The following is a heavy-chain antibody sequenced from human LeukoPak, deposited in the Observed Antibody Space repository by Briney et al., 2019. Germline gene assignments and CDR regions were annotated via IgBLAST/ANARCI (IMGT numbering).Heavy chain of an antibody. CDR1: GFTFSSYE. D-gene: IGHD3-10*01. CDR2: ISSSGSTI. Sequence: GGSLRLSCAASGFTFSSYEMNWVRQAPGKGLEWVSYISSSGSTIYYADSVKGRFTISRDNAKNSLYLQMNSLRAEDTAVYYCARDHYYGSGSYFVYWGQGTLVTVSS. J-gene: IGHJ4*02. V-gene: IGHV3-48*03. CDR3: ARDHYYGSGSYFVY.